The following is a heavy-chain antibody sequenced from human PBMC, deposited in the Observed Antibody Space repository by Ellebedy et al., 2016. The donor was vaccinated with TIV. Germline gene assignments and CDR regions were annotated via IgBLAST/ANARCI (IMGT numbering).Heavy chain of an antibody. V-gene: IGHV4-59*01. D-gene: IGHD6-13*01. J-gene: IGHJ6*02. Sequence: SETLSLXXTVSGGSISSYYWSWIRQPPGKGLEWIGYIYYSGSTNYNPSLKSRVTISVDTSKNQFSLKLSSVTAADTAVYYCARGGGQLVHYYYNGMDVWGQGTTVTVSS. CDR2: IYYSGST. CDR3: ARGGGQLVHYYYNGMDV. CDR1: GGSISSYY.